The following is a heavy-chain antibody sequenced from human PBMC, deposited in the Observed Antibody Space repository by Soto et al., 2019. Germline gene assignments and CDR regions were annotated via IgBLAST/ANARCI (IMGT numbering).Heavy chain of an antibody. Sequence: PGGSLRLSCAASGFTFSDYYMSWIRQAPGKGLEWVSYISSSGSTIYYADSVKGRFTISRDNAKNSLYLQMNSLRAEDTAVYYCARSRPGGDYYYYMDVWGKGTTVTVSS. CDR1: GFTFSDYY. V-gene: IGHV3-11*01. J-gene: IGHJ6*03. CDR3: ARSRPGGDYYYYMDV. CDR2: ISSSGSTI. D-gene: IGHD2-21*01.